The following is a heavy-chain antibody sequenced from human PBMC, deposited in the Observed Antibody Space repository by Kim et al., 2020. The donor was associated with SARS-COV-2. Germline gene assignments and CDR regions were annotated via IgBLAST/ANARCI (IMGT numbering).Heavy chain of an antibody. D-gene: IGHD1-26*01. CDR3: ARDLATSNDTLDV. V-gene: IGHV4-31*02. Sequence: YYNPPLKGRTSLSLATSKNQFSLKMTSVNAADTAVYFCARDLATSNDTLDVWGQGTMVTVSP. J-gene: IGHJ3*01.